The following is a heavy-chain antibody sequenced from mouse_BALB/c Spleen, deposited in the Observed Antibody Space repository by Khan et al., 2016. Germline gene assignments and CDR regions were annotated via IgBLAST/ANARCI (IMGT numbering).Heavy chain of an antibody. CDR1: GFTFSTYA. Sequence: EVELVESGGGLVQPEGSLKLSCAASGFTFSTYAMNWVRQTPGKGLEWVARIRTTSDNYATYYDDSLKDRFTISRDDSRGMVYLQMNNLKNEDTAMYFGVRPPYVHDPAWFAYWGLGTLVTVST. CDR2: IRTTSDNYAT. V-gene: IGHV10-1*02. D-gene: IGHD2-2*01. J-gene: IGHJ3*01. CDR3: VRPPYVHDPAWFAY.